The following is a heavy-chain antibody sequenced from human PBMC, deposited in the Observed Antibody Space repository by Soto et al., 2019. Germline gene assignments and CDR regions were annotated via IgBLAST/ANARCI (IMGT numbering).Heavy chain of an antibody. CDR1: GYSFTSYW. J-gene: IGHJ5*02. D-gene: IGHD3-22*01. CDR3: ARYYYDSSYLSGFDP. CDR2: IYPGDSDT. V-gene: IGHV5-51*01. Sequence: GESLKISCNGSGYSFTSYWICWVRQMPWKGLEWMGIIYPGDSDTRYSPSFQGQVTISADKSISTAYLQWSSLKASDTAMYYCARYYYDSSYLSGFDPWGQGTLVTVSS.